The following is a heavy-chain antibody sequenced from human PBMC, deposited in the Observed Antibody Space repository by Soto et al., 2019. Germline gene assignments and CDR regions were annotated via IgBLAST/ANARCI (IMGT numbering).Heavy chain of an antibody. CDR3: ASIDSRGVFDY. V-gene: IGHV3-30*04. J-gene: IGHJ4*02. CDR1: GFTFSGYA. CDR2: ILFDGRNK. Sequence: GGSLRLSCAASGFTFSGYAMHWVRQAPGKGLEWVASILFDGRNKYYADSVKGRFTIPRDNPKNTLYLQMNSLRAEDTAVYYCASIDSRGVFDYWGQGTLVTVSS. D-gene: IGHD3-22*01.